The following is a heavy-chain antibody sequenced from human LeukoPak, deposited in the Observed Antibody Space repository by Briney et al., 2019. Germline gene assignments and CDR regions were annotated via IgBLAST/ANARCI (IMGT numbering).Heavy chain of an antibody. CDR3: AKVGSSGMLDDFFHY. D-gene: IGHD6-19*01. J-gene: IGHJ4*02. Sequence: PGGSLRLSCAASGFTFSNYAMTWVRQAPGKGLEWVSAIRGSGGSTYYADSVKGRFTISRDNSKNTLYLQMNSLRAEDTAVYYCAKVGSSGMLDDFFHYWGQGTLVTVSS. V-gene: IGHV3-23*01. CDR1: GFTFSNYA. CDR2: IRGSGGST.